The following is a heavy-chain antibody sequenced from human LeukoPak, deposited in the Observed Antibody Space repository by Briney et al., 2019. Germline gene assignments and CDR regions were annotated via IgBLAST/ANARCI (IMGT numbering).Heavy chain of an antibody. V-gene: IGHV3-21*01. CDR2: ISSSSSYI. CDR3: ARAADIVVVPAAAYGMDV. Sequence: GGSLRLSCAASGFTFSSYSMNWVRQAPGKGLEWVLSISSSSSYIYYADSVKGRFTISRDNAKNSLYLQMNSLRAEDTAVYYCARAADIVVVPAAAYGMDVWGKGTTVTVSS. D-gene: IGHD2-2*01. CDR1: GFTFSSYS. J-gene: IGHJ6*04.